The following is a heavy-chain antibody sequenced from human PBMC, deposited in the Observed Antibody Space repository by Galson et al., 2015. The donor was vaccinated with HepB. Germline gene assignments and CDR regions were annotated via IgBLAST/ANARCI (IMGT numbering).Heavy chain of an antibody. J-gene: IGHJ4*02. CDR3: ARTRGAAAGIFDY. Sequence: CAASGFTFSSYWMHWVRQAPGKGLVWVSRINSDGTYITYADSVKGRFTISRDNAKNTLYLQMNSPRAEDTALYYCARTRGAAAGIFDYLGQGTLVTVSS. CDR2: INSDGTYI. V-gene: IGHV3-74*01. D-gene: IGHD6-13*01. CDR1: GFTFSSYW.